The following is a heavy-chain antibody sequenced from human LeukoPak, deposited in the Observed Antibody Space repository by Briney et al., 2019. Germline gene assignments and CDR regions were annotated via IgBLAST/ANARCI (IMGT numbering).Heavy chain of an antibody. V-gene: IGHV3-23*01. Sequence: GGTLRLSCAASGFTFSSYGMSWVRQAPGKGLEWVSAISGSGGSTYYADSVKGRFTISRDNSKNTLYLQMNSLRAEDTAVYYCAKDLSHYDILTGYYHDAFDIWGQGTMVTVSS. J-gene: IGHJ3*02. CDR1: GFTFSSYG. CDR2: ISGSGGST. CDR3: AKDLSHYDILTGYYHDAFDI. D-gene: IGHD3-9*01.